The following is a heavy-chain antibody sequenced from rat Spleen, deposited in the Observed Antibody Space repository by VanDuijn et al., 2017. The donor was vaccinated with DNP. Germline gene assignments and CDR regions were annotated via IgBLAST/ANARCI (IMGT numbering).Heavy chain of an antibody. CDR3: TTAYYGFAY. V-gene: IGHV5S10*01. CDR1: GFTFSDYN. J-gene: IGHJ3*01. CDR2: ITYDGSRT. D-gene: IGHD1-1*01. Sequence: EVQLVESGGDLVQSGRSLKVSCAASGFTFSDYNMAWVRQAPKKGLEWVATITYDGSRTYCRDSVKGRFTFSRDNAENTLYLQMDSLRSEDTATYYCTTAYYGFAYWGQGTLVTVSS.